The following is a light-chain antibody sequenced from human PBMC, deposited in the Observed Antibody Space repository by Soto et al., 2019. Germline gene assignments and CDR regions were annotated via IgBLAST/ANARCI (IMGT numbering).Light chain of an antibody. V-gene: IGKV1-5*01. CDR2: DAS. CDR3: QQYNSYSPGVT. CDR1: QSISSW. Sequence: DIQMTQSPSTLSASVGDRVTITCRASQSISSWLAWYQQKPGKAPKLLIYDASSLESGVPSRFSGSGSGTEFTLTISSLQPDDFATYYCQQYNSYSPGVTVGTGTKVDIK. J-gene: IGKJ3*01.